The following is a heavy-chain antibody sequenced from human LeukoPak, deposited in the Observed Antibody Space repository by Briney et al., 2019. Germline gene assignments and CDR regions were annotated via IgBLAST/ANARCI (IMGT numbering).Heavy chain of an antibody. CDR1: GFTSSSYA. J-gene: IGHJ4*02. D-gene: IGHD6-13*01. V-gene: IGHV3-30-3*01. CDR3: ASSSSSPLDY. CDR2: ISYDGSNK. Sequence: PGRSLRLSCAASGFTSSSYAMHWVRQAPGKGLEWVAVISYDGSNKYYADSVKGRFTISRDNSKNTLYLQMNSLRAEDTAVYYCASSSSSPLDYWGQGTLVTVSS.